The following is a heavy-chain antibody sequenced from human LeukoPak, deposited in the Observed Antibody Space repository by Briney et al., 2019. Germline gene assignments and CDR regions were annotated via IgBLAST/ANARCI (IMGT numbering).Heavy chain of an antibody. CDR3: ARGTTHDSHPDY. D-gene: IGHD3-22*01. J-gene: IGHJ4*02. CDR1: GYTFTSYY. Sequence: ASVKVSCKTSGYTFTSYYMHWVRQAPGQGLEWMGIINPSGGSTSYAQKFQGRVTLTRGTSTSTVYMELSSLRSEDTAVYYCARGTTHDSHPDYWGQGTLVTVSS. CDR2: INPSGGST. V-gene: IGHV1-46*01.